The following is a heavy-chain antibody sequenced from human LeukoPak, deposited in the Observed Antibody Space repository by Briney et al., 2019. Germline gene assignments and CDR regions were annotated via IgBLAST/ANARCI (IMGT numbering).Heavy chain of an antibody. V-gene: IGHV4-31*03. D-gene: IGHD2-21*02. J-gene: IGHJ4*02. Sequence: SETLSPICTVSGGSISRGGYYWSWIRQHPGKVLEWIWYIYYSGSTYDNPSLKSRVTILVDTSKHQFSLKLRSATAADTAVYYCARAVAYCGGDCYSDFDYWGQGTLVTVSS. CDR1: GGSISRGGYY. CDR3: ARAVAYCGGDCYSDFDY. CDR2: IYYSGST.